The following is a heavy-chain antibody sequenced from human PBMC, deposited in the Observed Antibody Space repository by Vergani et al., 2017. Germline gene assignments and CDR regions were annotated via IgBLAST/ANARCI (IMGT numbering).Heavy chain of an antibody. CDR1: GFTFGDYA. Sequence: EVQLVESGGGLVQPGRSLRLSCTASGFTFGDYAMSWFRQAPGKGLEWVGFIRSKAYGGTTEYAASVKGRFTISRDDSKSIAYLQMNSLKTEDTAVYYCTRDEGYQEPNYYGMDVWSQGTTVTVSS. D-gene: IGHD2-2*01. J-gene: IGHJ6*02. CDR2: IRSKAYGGTT. CDR3: TRDEGYQEPNYYGMDV. V-gene: IGHV3-49*03.